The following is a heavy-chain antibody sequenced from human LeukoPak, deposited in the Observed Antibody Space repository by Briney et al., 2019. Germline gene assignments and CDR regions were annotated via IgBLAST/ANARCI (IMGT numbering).Heavy chain of an antibody. Sequence: ASVKVSCKTCGYTFTDYYLHWVRQAPGQGLEWMGWINPNSGGTSSAQKFQGRVTMTRDMSITTVYMEVTWLTSDDTAIYYCARADRLDGGPYLIGPWGQGTLVTVSS. V-gene: IGHV1-2*02. D-gene: IGHD2-21*01. CDR2: INPNSGGT. CDR3: ARADRLDGGPYLIGP. CDR1: GYTFTDYY. J-gene: IGHJ5*02.